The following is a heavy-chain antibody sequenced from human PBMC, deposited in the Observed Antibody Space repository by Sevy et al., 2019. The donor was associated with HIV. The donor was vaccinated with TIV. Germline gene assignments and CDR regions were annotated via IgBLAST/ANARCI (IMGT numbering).Heavy chain of an antibody. CDR3: AKMGASGVY. D-gene: IGHD3-16*01. V-gene: IGHV3-7*03. CDR1: GFTFTTSW. CDR2: IKEDGSDK. J-gene: IGHJ4*02. Sequence: GGSLRLSCAASGFTFTTSWMNWVRQAPGKGLEWVAKIKEDGSDKNYVDSVKGRFTVSRDNAKNSLYLQMNSLRVEDTAVYFCAKMGASGVYWGQGTVVTVSS.